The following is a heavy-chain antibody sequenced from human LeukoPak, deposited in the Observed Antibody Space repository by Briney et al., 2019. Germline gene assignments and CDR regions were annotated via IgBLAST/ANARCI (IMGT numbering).Heavy chain of an antibody. V-gene: IGHV1-2*06. D-gene: IGHD1-26*01. CDR1: GYTFTGYY. CDR3: ARDRSDSGSYWFDP. J-gene: IGHJ5*02. CDR2: INPNSGDT. Sequence: ASVKVSCKASGYTFTGYYVHWVGQAPGQGLEWMGRINPNSGDTNYAQKFQGRVTMTRDTSISTAYMELSRLRSDDTAVYYCARDRSDSGSYWFDPWGQGTLVTVSS.